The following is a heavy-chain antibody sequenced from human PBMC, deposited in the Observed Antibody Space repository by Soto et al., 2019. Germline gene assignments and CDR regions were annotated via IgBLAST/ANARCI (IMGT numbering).Heavy chain of an antibody. V-gene: IGHV4-59*01. CDR3: ARERPGRGFDY. D-gene: IGHD3-10*01. CDR2: IYYSGST. J-gene: IGHJ4*02. Sequence: PSETLSLTCTVSGGSISSYYWSWIRQPPGEGLEWIGYIYYSGSTNYNPSLKSRVTISVDTSKNQFSLKLSSVTAADTAVYYCARERPGRGFDYWGQGTLVTVSS. CDR1: GGSISSYY.